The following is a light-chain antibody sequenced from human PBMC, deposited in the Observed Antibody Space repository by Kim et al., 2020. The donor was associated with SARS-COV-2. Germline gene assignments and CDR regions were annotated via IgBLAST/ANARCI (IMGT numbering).Light chain of an antibody. CDR1: EGISSY. CDR3: QQYYNYPWT. Sequence: GDRVTITCRASEGISSYLAWYQQKPGKAPKLLIYAASTLQSGVPPRFSGSGSGTEFTLTISCLQSEDFATYYCQQYYNYPWTFGQGTKVDIK. J-gene: IGKJ1*01. V-gene: IGKV1-8*01. CDR2: AAS.